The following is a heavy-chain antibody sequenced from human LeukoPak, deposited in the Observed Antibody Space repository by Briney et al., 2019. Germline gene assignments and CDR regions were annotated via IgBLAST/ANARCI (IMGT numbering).Heavy chain of an antibody. CDR2: SSSDETYK. J-gene: IGHJ4*02. V-gene: IGHV3-30-3*02. Sequence: GGSLRLSRAASGFPFTVYPTHWVRQAPGKGLEWVSVSSSDETYKFYADSVRGRFTISRDNSKNTLYLQMNCLRAEDTAVYYCAKSYDILTGYPPPFDYWGQGTLVTVSS. D-gene: IGHD3-9*01. CDR3: AKSYDILTGYPPPFDY. CDR1: GFPFTVYP.